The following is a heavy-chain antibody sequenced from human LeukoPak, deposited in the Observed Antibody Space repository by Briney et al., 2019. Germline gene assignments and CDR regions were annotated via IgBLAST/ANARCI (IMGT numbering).Heavy chain of an antibody. Sequence: SETLSLTCSDSGGSGNSEYWSWLRQPPGKGLEWIGYIYYSGSTNYNPSLKSRVTISVDTSKNQFSLKLSSVTAADTAVYYCARVGHYVAGGLDYWGQGTLVTVSS. CDR2: IYYSGST. V-gene: IGHV4-59*02. CDR1: GGSGNSEY. CDR3: ARVGHYVAGGLDY. D-gene: IGHD6-19*01. J-gene: IGHJ4*02.